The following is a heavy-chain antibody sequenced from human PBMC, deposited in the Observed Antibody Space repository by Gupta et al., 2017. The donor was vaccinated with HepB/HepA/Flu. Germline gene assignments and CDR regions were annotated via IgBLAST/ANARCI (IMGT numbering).Heavy chain of an antibody. D-gene: IGHD3-10*01. J-gene: IGHJ5*02. Sequence: EVQLVESGGGLVQPGGSLRLSCAASGFTFSSYWMSWVRQAPGKGLEWVANIKQDGSEKYYVDSVKGRFTISRDNAKNSLYLQMNSLRAEDTAVYYGARIGPNSITRVRGVSWFDPWGQGTLVTVSS. CDR1: GFTFSSYW. V-gene: IGHV3-7*01. CDR3: ARIGPNSITRVRGVSWFDP. CDR2: IKQDGSEK.